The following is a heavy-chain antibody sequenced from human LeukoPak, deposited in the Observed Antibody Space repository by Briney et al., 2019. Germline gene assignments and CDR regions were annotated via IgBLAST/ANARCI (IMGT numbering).Heavy chain of an antibody. CDR2: IIPIFGTA. J-gene: IGHJ4*02. CDR1: GGTFTSYA. D-gene: IGHD3-9*01. V-gene: IGHV1-69*13. CDR3: ASGYDILTGYHY. Sequence: SVKVSCKASGGTFTSYAISWVRQAPGQGLEWMGGIIPIFGTANYAQKFQGRVTITADESTSTAYMELSSLRSEDTAVYYCASGYDILTGYHYWGQGTLVTVSS.